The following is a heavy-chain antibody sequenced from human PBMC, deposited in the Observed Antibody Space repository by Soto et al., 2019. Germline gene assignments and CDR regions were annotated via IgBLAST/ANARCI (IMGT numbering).Heavy chain of an antibody. CDR2: INHSGST. CDR1: GGSFSGYY. CDR3: AGGYSYGYRYYYGMDV. J-gene: IGHJ6*04. Sequence: PSETLSLTCAVYGGSFSGYYWSWIRQPPGKGLEWIGEINHSGSTNYNPSLKSRVTISVDTSKNQFSLKLSSATAADTAVYYCAGGYSYGYRYYYGMDVWGKGTTVTVSS. D-gene: IGHD5-18*01. V-gene: IGHV4-34*01.